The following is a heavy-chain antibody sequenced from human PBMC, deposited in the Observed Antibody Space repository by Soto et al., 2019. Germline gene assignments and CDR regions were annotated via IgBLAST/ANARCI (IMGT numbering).Heavy chain of an antibody. CDR2: INAGNGNT. CDR1: GYTFTSYA. CDR3: ARVGHCDYSFDY. D-gene: IGHD2-21*01. J-gene: IGHJ4*02. V-gene: IGHV1-3*01. Sequence: ASVKVSCKASGYTFTSYAMHWVRQAPGQRLEWMGWINAGNGNTKYSQKFQGRVTITRDTSASTAYMELSSLRSEDTAVYYCARVGHCDYSFDYLGQRPLVTVSS.